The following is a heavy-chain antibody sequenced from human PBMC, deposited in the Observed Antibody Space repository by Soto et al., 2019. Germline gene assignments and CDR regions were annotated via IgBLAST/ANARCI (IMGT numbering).Heavy chain of an antibody. V-gene: IGHV4-31*02. CDR1: GGYISSGGYY. Sequence: SETLSLTCTVSGGYISSGGYYWSWIRQHPGKGLEWIGYIYYSGSTYYNPSLKSRVTISVDTSKNQFSLKLSSVTAADTAVYYCARDLDGRYGMDVWGQGTTVTVSS. CDR3: ARDLDGRYGMDV. CDR2: IYYSGST. J-gene: IGHJ6*02.